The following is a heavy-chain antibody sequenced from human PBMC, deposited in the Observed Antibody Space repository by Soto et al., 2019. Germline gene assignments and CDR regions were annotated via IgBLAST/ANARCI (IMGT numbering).Heavy chain of an antibody. CDR3: ARDWYVDTAMVTVDV. CDR1: GYTFTSYY. J-gene: IGHJ6*02. V-gene: IGHV1-46*01. CDR2: INPSGGST. D-gene: IGHD5-18*01. Sequence: ASVKVSCKASGYTFTSYYMHWVRQAPGQGLEWMGIINPSGGSTSYAQKFQGRVTMTRDTPTSTVYMELSSLRSEDTAVYYCARDWYVDTAMVTVDVWGQGTTVTVSS.